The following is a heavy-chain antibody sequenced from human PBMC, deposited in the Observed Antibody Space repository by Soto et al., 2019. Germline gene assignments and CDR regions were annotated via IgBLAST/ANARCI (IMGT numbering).Heavy chain of an antibody. CDR2: FDPEDGET. D-gene: IGHD6-19*01. J-gene: IGHJ3*02. V-gene: IGHV1-24*01. CDR3: ARRGQWLDAYDAFDI. Sequence: ASVKVSCKVSGYTLTELSMHWVRQAPGKGLEWMGGFDPEDGETIYAQKFQGRVTMTTDTSTNTAYMELRSLRSDDTAVYYCARRGQWLDAYDAFDIWGQGTMVTVSS. CDR1: GYTLTELS.